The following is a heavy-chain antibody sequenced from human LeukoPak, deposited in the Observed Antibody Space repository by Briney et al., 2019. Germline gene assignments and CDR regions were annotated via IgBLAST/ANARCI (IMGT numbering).Heavy chain of an antibody. D-gene: IGHD5-18*01. J-gene: IGHJ4*02. V-gene: IGHV4-34*01. CDR1: GGSFSGYY. Sequence: SETLSLTCAVYGGSFSGYYWSWIRQPPGKGLEWIGEINHSGSTNYNPSLKSRVTISVDTSKNQFSLKLSSVTAADTAVYYCARGIDGYSYGYYGYWGQGTLVPVSS. CDR3: ARGIDGYSYGYYGY. CDR2: INHSGST.